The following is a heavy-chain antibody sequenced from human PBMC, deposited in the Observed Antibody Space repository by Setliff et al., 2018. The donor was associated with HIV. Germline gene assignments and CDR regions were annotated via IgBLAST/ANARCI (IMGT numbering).Heavy chain of an antibody. D-gene: IGHD3-10*01. J-gene: IGHJ3*02. V-gene: IGHV3-21*05. Sequence: GALRLSCVVSGFTFSHYGMHWVRQAPGKGLEWISYITKRADETHYADSVKGRFSISRDTAKNSLYLQMNSLRPEDTALYYCVRDLLWAFDMWGPGTMVTVSS. CDR3: VRDLLWAFDM. CDR2: ITKRADET. CDR1: GFTFSHYG.